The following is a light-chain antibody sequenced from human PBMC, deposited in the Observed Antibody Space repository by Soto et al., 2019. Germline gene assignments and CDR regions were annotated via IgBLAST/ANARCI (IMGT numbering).Light chain of an antibody. CDR2: DAS. CDR3: QQRSNWHPLFT. J-gene: IGKJ3*01. Sequence: EIVLTQSPATLSLSPGERATLSCRASQSVSSYLAWYQQKPGQAPRLLIYDASNRATGIPARFSGSGSGTDFTLPISSLEPEDFEVYYCQQRSNWHPLFTFGPGTKVDIK. V-gene: IGKV3-11*01. CDR1: QSVSSY.